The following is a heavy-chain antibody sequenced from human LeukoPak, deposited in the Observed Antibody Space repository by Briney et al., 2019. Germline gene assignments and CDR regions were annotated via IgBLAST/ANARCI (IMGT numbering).Heavy chain of an antibody. CDR2: INHSGST. V-gene: IGHV4-34*01. CDR3: ARLSDFWSGFDY. D-gene: IGHD3-3*01. CDR1: GGSFSGYY. Sequence: SETLSLTCAVYGGSFSGYYWSWIRQPPGKGLGWIGEINHSGSTNYNPSLKSRVTISVDTSKNQFSLKLSSVTAADTAVYYCARLSDFWSGFDYWGQGTLVTVSS. J-gene: IGHJ4*02.